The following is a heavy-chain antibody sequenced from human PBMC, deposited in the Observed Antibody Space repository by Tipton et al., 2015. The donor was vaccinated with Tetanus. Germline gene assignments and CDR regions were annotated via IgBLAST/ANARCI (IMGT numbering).Heavy chain of an antibody. J-gene: IGHJ5*02. CDR2: FHHSGST. D-gene: IGHD2-8*02. V-gene: IGHV4-31*03. CDR1: GGSISSGDYF. CDR3: ALLADFRGLDP. Sequence: TLSLTCSVSGGSISSGDYFWSWIRQLPGKSLECLGNFHHSGSTYYDPSLKSRVTISTDTSKNQFSLKLKSVTAADTAVYYCALLADFRGLDPWGQGTLVTVSS.